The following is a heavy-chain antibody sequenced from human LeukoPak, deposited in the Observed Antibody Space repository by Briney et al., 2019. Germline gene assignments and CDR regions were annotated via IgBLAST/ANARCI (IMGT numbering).Heavy chain of an antibody. CDR3: ARERWGVATILYYWFDP. Sequence: PSETLSLTCTVSGGSISSGSYYWSWIRQPAGRGLEWIGRIYTSGSTNYNPSLKSRVTISVDTSKNQFSLKLSSVTAADTAVYYCARERWGVATILYYWFDPWGQGTLVTVSS. J-gene: IGHJ5*02. CDR2: IYTSGST. CDR1: GGSISSGSYY. D-gene: IGHD5-12*01. V-gene: IGHV4-61*02.